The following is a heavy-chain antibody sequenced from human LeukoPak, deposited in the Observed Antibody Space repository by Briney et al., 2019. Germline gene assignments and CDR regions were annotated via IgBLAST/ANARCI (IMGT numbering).Heavy chain of an antibody. CDR2: ISGSGST. CDR1: GDSISYFY. CDR3: AKDQYSGSGSFSWGGFDY. D-gene: IGHD3-10*01. V-gene: IGHV4-4*07. J-gene: IGHJ4*02. Sequence: SETLSLTCSVSGDSISYFYWSWIRHAAGKGLEWIGRISGSGSTDYNASLKSRVTMSVDTSKNQLSLKVISVTAADTAVYYCAKDQYSGSGSFSWGGFDYWGQGTLVPVSS.